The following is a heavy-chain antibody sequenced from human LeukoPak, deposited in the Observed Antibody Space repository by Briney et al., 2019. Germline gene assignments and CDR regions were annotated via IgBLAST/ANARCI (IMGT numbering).Heavy chain of an antibody. CDR3: AKGKGISLAGTDY. J-gene: IGHJ4*02. Sequence: GGSLRLSCAASGLTFITYAMTWLRQAPGKGLEWVSVICASGGSTYYADSVKGRFTISRDNSKNTLYLQMDSLRAEDSAVYYCAKGKGISLAGTDYWGQGILVTVSS. CDR1: GLTFITYA. D-gene: IGHD6-19*01. V-gene: IGHV3-23*01. CDR2: ICASGGST.